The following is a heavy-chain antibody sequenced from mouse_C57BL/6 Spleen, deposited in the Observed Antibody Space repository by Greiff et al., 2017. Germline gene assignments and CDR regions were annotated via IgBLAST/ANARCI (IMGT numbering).Heavy chain of an antibody. CDR3: ASLYYDYDGFAY. D-gene: IGHD2-4*01. Sequence: EVMLVESGGGLVKPGGSLKLSCAASGFTFSSYTMSWVRQTPEKRLEWVATISGGGGNTYYPDSVKGRFTISRDNAKNTLYLQMSSLRSEDTALYYCASLYYDYDGFAYWGQGTLVTVSA. CDR2: ISGGGGNT. CDR1: GFTFSSYT. V-gene: IGHV5-9*01. J-gene: IGHJ3*01.